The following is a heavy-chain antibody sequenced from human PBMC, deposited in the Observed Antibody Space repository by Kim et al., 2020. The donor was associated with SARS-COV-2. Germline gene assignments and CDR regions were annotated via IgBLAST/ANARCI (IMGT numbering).Heavy chain of an antibody. Sequence: VKGRFTISRDNAKNSLYLQMNSLRAEDTAVYYCAKDGEYCSGGSCYQLDYWGQGTLVTVSS. D-gene: IGHD2-15*01. CDR3: AKDGEYCSGGSCYQLDY. J-gene: IGHJ4*02. V-gene: IGHV3-9*01.